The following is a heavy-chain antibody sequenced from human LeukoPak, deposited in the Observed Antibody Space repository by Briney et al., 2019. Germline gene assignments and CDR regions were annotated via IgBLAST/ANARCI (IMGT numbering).Heavy chain of an antibody. J-gene: IGHJ3*02. CDR3: ARYSGSHYAFDI. D-gene: IGHD1-26*01. CDR1: GGAITDSNYY. CDR2: IYYNGKT. V-gene: IGHV4-39*01. Sequence: SETLSLTCTVSGGAITDSNYYWGWIRQPPGEGLEWIGNIYYNGKTFHNESVKSRVTISVDTPKNQFSLKLNSVTAADTALFYCARYSGSHYAFDIWGQGTMVTVSS.